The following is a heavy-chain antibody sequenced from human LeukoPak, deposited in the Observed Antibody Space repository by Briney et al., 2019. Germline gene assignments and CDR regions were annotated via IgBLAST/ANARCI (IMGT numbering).Heavy chain of an antibody. CDR1: GYSFTSYW. CDR3: ARLRFLGPVEGFAWFDP. CDR2: IYPGDSDT. V-gene: IGHV5-51*01. J-gene: IGHJ5*02. D-gene: IGHD3-3*01. Sequence: GESPKISCKGSGYSFTSYWIGWVRQMPGKGLEWMGIIYPGDSDTRYSPSFQGQVTISADKSISTAYLQWSSLKASDTAMYYCARLRFLGPVEGFAWFDPWGQGTLVTVSS.